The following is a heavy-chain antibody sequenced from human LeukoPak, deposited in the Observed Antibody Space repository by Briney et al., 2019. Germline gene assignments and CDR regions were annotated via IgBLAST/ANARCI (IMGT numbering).Heavy chain of an antibody. CDR3: ARVSGSGWYDGY. J-gene: IGHJ4*02. CDR1: GGSISSYY. Sequence: SETLSLTCTVSGGSISSYYWSWIRQAPGKGLEWIGYIYYSGSTNYNPSLKSRVTISVDTSKNQFSLKLSSVTAADTAVYYCARVSGSGWYDGYWGQGTLVTVSS. V-gene: IGHV4-59*01. D-gene: IGHD6-19*01. CDR2: IYYSGST.